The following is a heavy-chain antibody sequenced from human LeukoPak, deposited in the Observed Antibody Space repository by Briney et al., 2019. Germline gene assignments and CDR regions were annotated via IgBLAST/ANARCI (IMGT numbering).Heavy chain of an antibody. D-gene: IGHD4-17*01. Sequence: PSETLSLTCTVSGGSISSGAFYWSWIRQHPGRGLEWIGYFYYTGSTYYNPSLKTRVTISVDTSKNQFYLKLSSVTAADTAVYHCARERNGDYGGYYLDYWGRGALVSVSS. V-gene: IGHV4-31*02. CDR1: GGSISSGAFY. CDR3: ARERNGDYGGYYLDY. J-gene: IGHJ4*02. CDR2: FYYTGST.